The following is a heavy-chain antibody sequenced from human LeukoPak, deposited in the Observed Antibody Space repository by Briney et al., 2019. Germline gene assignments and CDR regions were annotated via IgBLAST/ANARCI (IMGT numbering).Heavy chain of an antibody. D-gene: IGHD5/OR15-5a*01. J-gene: IGHJ3*02. CDR2: ISYSETT. CDR3: ARDKGLPQAFDI. Sequence: SETLSLTCTVSGGSICSFYWSWIRQPPGKGLEYIGYISYSETTSYNPSLKSRVTISVDTSKNQFSLKLTSVTAADTAVYYCARDKGLPQAFDIWGQGTMVTVSS. V-gene: IGHV4-59*01. CDR1: GGSICSFY.